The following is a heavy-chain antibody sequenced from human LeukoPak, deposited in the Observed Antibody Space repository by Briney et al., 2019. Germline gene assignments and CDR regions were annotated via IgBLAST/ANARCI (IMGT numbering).Heavy chain of an antibody. CDR1: GFTFSSYG. J-gene: IGHJ4*02. CDR3: AKLGDYYGSGSPIDY. D-gene: IGHD3-10*01. CDR2: ISSSGSTI. Sequence: GGSPRLSCAASGFTFSSYGMSWVRQAPGKGLEWVSYISSSGSTIYYADSVKGRFTISRDNSKNTLYLQMNSLRAEDTAVYYCAKLGDYYGSGSPIDYWGQGTLVTVSS. V-gene: IGHV3-48*01.